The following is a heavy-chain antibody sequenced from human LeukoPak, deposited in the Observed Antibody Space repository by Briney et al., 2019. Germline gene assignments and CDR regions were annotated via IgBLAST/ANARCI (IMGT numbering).Heavy chain of an antibody. D-gene: IGHD3-10*01. CDR1: GFTFSSYA. Sequence: GGSLRLSCAASGFTFSSYAMSWVRQAPGKGLEWVSAISGSGGSTYYADSVKGRFTISRDNSKNTLYLQMNSLRAEDTAVYYCEKDVKVRGVRWFDDWGEGTMVTVAS. CDR3: EKDVKVRGVRWFDD. J-gene: IGHJ5*02. CDR2: ISGSGGST. V-gene: IGHV3-23*01.